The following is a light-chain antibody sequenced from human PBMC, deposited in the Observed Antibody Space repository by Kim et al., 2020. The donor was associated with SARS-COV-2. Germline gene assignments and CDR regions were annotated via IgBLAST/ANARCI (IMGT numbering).Light chain of an antibody. V-gene: IGKV3-11*01. CDR3: QQRNNWPSAVT. CDR1: QSNSVC. J-gene: IGKJ4*01. CDR2: DAG. Sequence: AGEGASPTRTGSQSNSVCFSWYQHQLGQGPRLIIYDAGNRAAGIPDRFSGSGSGTDLALTLSSLGPEYFEIYYCQQRNNWPSAVTFGGGTKVDIK.